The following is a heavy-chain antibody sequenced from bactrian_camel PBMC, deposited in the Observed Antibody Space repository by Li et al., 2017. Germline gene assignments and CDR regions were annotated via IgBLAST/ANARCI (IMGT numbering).Heavy chain of an antibody. J-gene: IGHJ4*01. CDR3: AAGGSRRCPWWLLRATYNF. V-gene: IGHV3S31*01. CDR2: INSGGGST. D-gene: IGHD2*01. CDR1: GFTFSSYA. Sequence: QLVESGGGLVQPGGSLRLSCAASGFTFSSYAMSWVRQAPGKGLEWVSAINSGGGSTYYADSVKGRFTISRDNAKNTLYLQLNSLKPEDTAMYYCAAGGSRRCPWWLLRATYNFWGQGTQVTVS.